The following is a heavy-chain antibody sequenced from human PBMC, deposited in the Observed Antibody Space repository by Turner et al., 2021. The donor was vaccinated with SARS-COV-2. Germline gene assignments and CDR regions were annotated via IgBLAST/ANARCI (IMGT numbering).Heavy chain of an antibody. CDR3: AKGGWGAFDY. J-gene: IGHJ4*02. D-gene: IGHD3-16*01. CDR1: GITSTSYS. CDR2: ISGSGVTT. V-gene: IGHV3-23*01. Sequence: EVQLLESGGGLVQPGGSLRLSGAASGITSTSYSMSWVRQAPGKGREWVSSISGSGVTTYYADSVKGRFTISRDSFNNMVYLQMNSLRADDMAVYYCAKGGWGAFDYWGQGILVIVSS.